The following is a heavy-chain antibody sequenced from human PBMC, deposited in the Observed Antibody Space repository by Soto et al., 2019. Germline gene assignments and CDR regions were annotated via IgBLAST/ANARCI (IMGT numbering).Heavy chain of an antibody. J-gene: IGHJ4*02. Sequence: SETLSLTCTVSGAPVSSETHFWTWIRQPPGKGLEWIGYMYHSGITNSNPALKSRVTLSVDKPRNQFSLSLNSVTAADTAVYYCAREDMSGTYYFDYWGPGTQVTVSS. CDR1: GAPVSSETHF. V-gene: IGHV4-61*01. CDR3: AREDMSGTYYFDY. CDR2: MYHSGIT. D-gene: IGHD1-26*01.